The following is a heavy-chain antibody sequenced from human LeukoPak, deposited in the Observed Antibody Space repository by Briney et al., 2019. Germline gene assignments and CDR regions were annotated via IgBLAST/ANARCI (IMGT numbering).Heavy chain of an antibody. CDR2: ISSSGTSI. CDR1: GFTFSDYK. CDR3: AREAASCGGDCLDY. Sequence: GGSLRLSCSVSGFTFSDYKVNWVRQAPGKGLEWISYISSSGTSIYYANSVKGRLTLSRDNPKNTVHLQMNTLRTEDTALYYCAREAASCGGDCLDYWGQGTLVTVSS. J-gene: IGHJ4*02. V-gene: IGHV3-48*03. D-gene: IGHD2-21*01.